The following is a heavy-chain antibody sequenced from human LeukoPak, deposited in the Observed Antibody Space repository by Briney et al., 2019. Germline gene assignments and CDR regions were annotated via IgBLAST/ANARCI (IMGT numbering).Heavy chain of an antibody. V-gene: IGHV1-18*01. J-gene: IGHJ5*02. CDR2: ISGYDYKT. CDR3: ARDFSKARVDSFDP. D-gene: IGHD3-3*02. CDR1: GYTFASYG. Sequence: ASVKVSCKASGYTFASYGISWVRQAPGQGLEWMGWISGYDYKTNYAQKFQGRVTMTTDTSTNTAYMELRTLRSDDTAVYYCARDFSKARVDSFDPWGQGTLVTVSS.